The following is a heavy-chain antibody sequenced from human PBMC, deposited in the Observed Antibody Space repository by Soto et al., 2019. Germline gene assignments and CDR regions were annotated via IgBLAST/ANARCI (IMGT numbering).Heavy chain of an antibody. Sequence: SETLSLTCAVYGGSFSGYYWSWIRQPPGKGLEWIGEINHSGSTNYNPSLKSRVTISVDTSKNQFSLKLSSVTAADTAVYYCARVPVARPIRFLPNYGMDVWGQGTTVT. CDR1: GGSFSGYY. V-gene: IGHV4-34*01. J-gene: IGHJ6*02. CDR3: ARVPVARPIRFLPNYGMDV. CDR2: INHSGST. D-gene: IGHD3-3*01.